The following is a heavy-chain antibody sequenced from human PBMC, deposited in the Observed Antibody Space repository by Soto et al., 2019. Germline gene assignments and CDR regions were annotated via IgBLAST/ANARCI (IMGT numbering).Heavy chain of an antibody. CDR3: ARHGHSGYEHLFDY. V-gene: IGHV5-10-1*01. CDR1: GYTFTSYA. Sequence: KVSCKASGYTFTSYAMHWVRQMPGKGLEWMGRVDPSDSYTNYSPSFQGHVTISADKSISTAYLQWSSLKASDTAMYYCARHGHSGYEHLFDYWGQGTLVTVSS. CDR2: VDPSDSYT. D-gene: IGHD5-12*01. J-gene: IGHJ4*02.